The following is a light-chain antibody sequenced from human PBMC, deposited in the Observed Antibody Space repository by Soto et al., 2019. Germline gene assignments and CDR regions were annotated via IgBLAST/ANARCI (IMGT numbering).Light chain of an antibody. V-gene: IGKV1-5*03. CDR3: QQYDNLWT. CDR2: KAS. CDR1: QTISSW. J-gene: IGKJ1*01. Sequence: DIQMSQSPSTLSGSVGDRVTITCRASQTISSWLAWYQQKPGKAPKLLIYKASTLKSGVPSRFSGSGSGTDFTFTISSLQPEDIATYYCQQYDNLWTFGQGTKVDIK.